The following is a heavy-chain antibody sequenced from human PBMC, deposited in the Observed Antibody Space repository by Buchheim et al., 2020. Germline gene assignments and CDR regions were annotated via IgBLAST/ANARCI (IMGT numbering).Heavy chain of an antibody. D-gene: IGHD3-10*01. CDR3: ARDGKLLWFGEFPYGMDV. CDR2: INPNSGGT. CDR1: GYTFTGYY. V-gene: IGHV1-2*04. J-gene: IGHJ6*02. Sequence: QVQLVQSGTEVKKPGASVKVSCKASGYTFTGYYIHWVRQAPGQGLEWLGWINPNSGGTNYAQKFQGCVTMTRDTSISTAYMELSRLRSDDTAVYYCARDGKLLWFGEFPYGMDVWGQGT.